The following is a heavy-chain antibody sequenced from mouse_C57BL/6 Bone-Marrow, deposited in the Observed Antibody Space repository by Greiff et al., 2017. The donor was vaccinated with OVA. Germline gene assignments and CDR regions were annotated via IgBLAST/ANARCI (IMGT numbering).Heavy chain of an antibody. Sequence: EVQVVESGGGLVKPGGSLKLSCAASGFTFSDYGMHWVRQAPEKGLEWVAYNSSGSSTIYYADTVKGRFTISRDNAENTLFLQMTSLRSEDTAMYYCANYYLFAYWGQGTLVTGSA. D-gene: IGHD1-1*01. V-gene: IGHV5-17*01. CDR1: GFTFSDYG. CDR2: NSSGSSTI. J-gene: IGHJ3*01. CDR3: ANYYLFAY.